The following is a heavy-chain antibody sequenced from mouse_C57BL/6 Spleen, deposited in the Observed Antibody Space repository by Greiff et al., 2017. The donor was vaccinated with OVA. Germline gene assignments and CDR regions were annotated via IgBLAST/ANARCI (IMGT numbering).Heavy chain of an antibody. CDR2: ISYSGST. V-gene: IGHV3-1*01. D-gene: IGHD2-5*01. CDR3: ARRNSNLWYFDV. CDR1: GYSITSGYD. J-gene: IGHJ1*03. Sequence: EVQLQESGPGMVKPSQSLSLTCTVTGYSITSGYDWHWIRHFPGNKLEWMGYISYSGSTNYNPSLKSRISITHDTSKNHFFLKLNSVTTEDTATYYCARRNSNLWYFDVWGTGTTVTVSS.